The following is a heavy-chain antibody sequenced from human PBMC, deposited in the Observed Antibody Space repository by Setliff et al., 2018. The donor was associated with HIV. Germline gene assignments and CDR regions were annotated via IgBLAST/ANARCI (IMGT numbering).Heavy chain of an antibody. V-gene: IGHV4-39*07. Sequence: PSETLSLTCTVSRDSIRNGAYYWGWIRQPPGKGLEWIGSIYYSGSAYYNPSFKSRVTLSVGTSENQFSLRLSFVTAADTAVYFCARGGTVSADFDSWGQGTLVTVSS. CDR2: IYYSGSA. CDR3: ARGGTVSADFDS. J-gene: IGHJ4*02. CDR1: RDSIRNGAYY. D-gene: IGHD6-19*01.